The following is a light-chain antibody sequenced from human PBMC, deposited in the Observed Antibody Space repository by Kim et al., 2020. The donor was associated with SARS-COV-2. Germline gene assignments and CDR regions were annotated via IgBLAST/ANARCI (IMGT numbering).Light chain of an antibody. CDR2: SAS. V-gene: IGKV1-39*01. CDR1: QSIRSY. Sequence: DIQMTQSPSSLSTSVGDRVTITCRASQSIRSYLNWYQQKPGKPPKVLIYSASSLESGVPSRFSGSGSGTDFTLTISSLQPEDFATYYCQQSYSTPYTFGQGTKLEI. J-gene: IGKJ2*01. CDR3: QQSYSTPYT.